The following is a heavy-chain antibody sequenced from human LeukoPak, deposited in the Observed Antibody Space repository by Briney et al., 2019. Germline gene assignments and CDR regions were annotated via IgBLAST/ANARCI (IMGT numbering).Heavy chain of an antibody. D-gene: IGHD3-22*01. CDR3: ARESDDSSGPMGF. CDR1: GYTLTDYY. CDR2: INPNSGGT. V-gene: IGHV1-2*06. J-gene: IGHJ4*02. Sequence: ASVKVSCKASGYTLTDYYMHWVRQAPGQGLEWMGRINPNSGGTNYAQKFQGRVTMTRNTSISTAYMELSSLRSEDTAVYYCARESDDSSGPMGFWGQGTLVTVSS.